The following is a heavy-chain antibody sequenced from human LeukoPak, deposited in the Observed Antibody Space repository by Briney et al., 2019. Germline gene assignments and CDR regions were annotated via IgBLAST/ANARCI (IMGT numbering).Heavy chain of an antibody. CDR1: GYTFTGYY. D-gene: IGHD6-19*01. CDR3: ARDKRTQWLVRGYYFDY. CDR2: INPNSGGT. J-gene: IGHJ4*02. Sequence: ASVKVSCKASGYTFTGYYMHWVRQAPGQGLEWMGWINPNSGGTNYAQKFQGRVTMTRGTSISTAYMELSRLRSDDTAVYYCARDKRTQWLVRGYYFDYWGQGTLVTVSS. V-gene: IGHV1-2*02.